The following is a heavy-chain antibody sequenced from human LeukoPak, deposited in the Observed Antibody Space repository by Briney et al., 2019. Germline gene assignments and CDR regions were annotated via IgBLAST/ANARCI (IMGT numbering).Heavy chain of an antibody. Sequence: ASETLSLTCTVSGGSISSSSYYWGWIRQPPGKGLEWIGSIYYSGSTYYNPSLKSRVTISVDTSKNQFSLKLSSVTAADTAVYYCARSTYYDFWSGYAANFDYWGQGTLVTVSS. CDR1: GGSISSSSYY. D-gene: IGHD3-3*01. J-gene: IGHJ4*02. CDR3: ARSTYYDFWSGYAANFDY. V-gene: IGHV4-39*01. CDR2: IYYSGST.